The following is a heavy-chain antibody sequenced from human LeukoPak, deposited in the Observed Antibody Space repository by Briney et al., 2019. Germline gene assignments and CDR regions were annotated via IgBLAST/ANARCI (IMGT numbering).Heavy chain of an antibody. CDR1: GFSLSISAEG. Sequence: VSGPTLVKPTETLTLTCTFSGFSLSISAEGVGWIRQPPGKALEWLSIIYWDDRKRYSPSLKNRLTITKDTSENQVVLTMANMDPVDTATYYCAHRGYGYGFGYWGQGMLVTVSS. CDR3: AHRGYGYGFGY. CDR2: IYWDDRK. J-gene: IGHJ4*02. D-gene: IGHD5-18*01. V-gene: IGHV2-5*02.